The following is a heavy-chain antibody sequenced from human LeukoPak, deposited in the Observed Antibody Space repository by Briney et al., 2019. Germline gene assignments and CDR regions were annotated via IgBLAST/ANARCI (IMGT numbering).Heavy chain of an antibody. Sequence: SETLSLTCAVYGGSFSGYYWNWVRQPPGKGLEWIGSIYHSGSTYYNPSLKSRVTISVDTSKNQFSLKLSSVTAADTAVYYCARQTWYYDILTGYYVRYFDYWGQGTLVTVSS. CDR1: GGSFSGYY. V-gene: IGHV4-34*01. D-gene: IGHD3-9*01. CDR3: ARQTWYYDILTGYYVRYFDY. J-gene: IGHJ4*02. CDR2: IYHSGST.